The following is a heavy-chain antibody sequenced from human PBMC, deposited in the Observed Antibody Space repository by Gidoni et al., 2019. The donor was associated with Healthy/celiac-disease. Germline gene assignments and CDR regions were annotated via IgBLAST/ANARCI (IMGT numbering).Heavy chain of an antibody. J-gene: IGHJ6*02. V-gene: IGHV3-30*03. D-gene: IGHD3-9*01. CDR3: ARDRTAPYYDILTGYYRLYYYYGMDV. CDR1: GFTFSSYG. CDR2: ISYDGNNK. Sequence: QVQLVESGGGVVQPGRSLRLSCAASGFTFSSYGLHWVRQPPGKGLEWVAVISYDGNNKYYADSVKGRFTISRDNSKNTLYLQMNRLRAEDTAVYYCARDRTAPYYDILTGYYRLYYYYGMDVWGQGTTVTVSS.